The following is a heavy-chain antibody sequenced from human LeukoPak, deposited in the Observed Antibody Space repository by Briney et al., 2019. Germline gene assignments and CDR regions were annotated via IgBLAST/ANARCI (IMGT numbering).Heavy chain of an antibody. CDR3: ARGEGFSFGYFNV. CDR1: GYTLTELS. Sequence: ASVKVSCKVSGYTLTELSMHWVRQAPGQGLEWMGGIIPNLGRSDYAQNFQGRVTITTDESTGTAYMELSSLRSEDTAVYYCARGEGFSFGYFNVWGQGTLVTVSS. CDR2: IIPNLGRS. V-gene: IGHV1-24*01. J-gene: IGHJ1*01. D-gene: IGHD5-18*01.